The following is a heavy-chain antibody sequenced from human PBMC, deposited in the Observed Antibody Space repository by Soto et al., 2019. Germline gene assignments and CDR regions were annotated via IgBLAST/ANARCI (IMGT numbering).Heavy chain of an antibody. CDR3: ARVGTNDILTGYYTRDYYYYSSYMDV. V-gene: IGHV1-8*01. Sequence: GASVKVSCKASGYTFTSYDINWVRQATGQGLEWMGWMNPNSGNTGYAQKFQGRVTMTRNTSISTAYMELSSLRSEDTAVYYCARVGTNDILTGYYTRDYYYYSSYMDVWGKGTRVTVSS. CDR2: MNPNSGNT. D-gene: IGHD3-9*01. CDR1: GYTFTSYD. J-gene: IGHJ6*03.